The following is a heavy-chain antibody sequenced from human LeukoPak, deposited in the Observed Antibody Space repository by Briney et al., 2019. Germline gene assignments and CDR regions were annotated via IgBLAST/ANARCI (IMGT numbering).Heavy chain of an antibody. V-gene: IGHV4-30-2*01. CDR3: ARRGILTGYYTLDY. J-gene: IGHJ4*02. CDR2: IYHSGST. D-gene: IGHD3-9*01. Sequence: SETLSLTCTVSGGSISSGGYYWSWIRQPPGKGLEWIGYIYHSGSTYYNPSLKSRVTISVDRSKNQFSLKLSSVTAADTAVYYCARRGILTGYYTLDYWGQGTLVTVSS. CDR1: GGSISSGGYY.